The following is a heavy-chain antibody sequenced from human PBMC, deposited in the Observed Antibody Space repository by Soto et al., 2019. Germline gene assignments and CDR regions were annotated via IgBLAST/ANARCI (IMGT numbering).Heavy chain of an antibody. J-gene: IGHJ6*02. D-gene: IGHD3-16*02. CDR3: ARWPQPRYTADPYAVDV. Sequence: QVHLVQSGTEVKKPGSSVKVSCKASGGTFSSSGFSWVRQAPGQGLEWMGMIVPSLDTTNYAQKFQARVTITADEVTSTGYMGLRSLRSGDTAVYYCARWPQPRYTADPYAVDVWGQGTRVIVSS. V-gene: IGHV1-69*11. CDR2: IVPSLDTT. CDR1: GGTFSSSG.